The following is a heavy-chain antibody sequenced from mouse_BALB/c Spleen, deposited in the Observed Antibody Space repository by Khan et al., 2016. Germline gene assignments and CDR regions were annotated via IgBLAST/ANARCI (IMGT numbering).Heavy chain of an antibody. Sequence: QVQLQQPGAELVRPGASVKLCCKASGHPFTTYWMNWFKQRPEQGLEWIGRIDPYDSETHYDQKFKDKAILTVDKSSSTAFMQLSSLTSEDSAVYYCARGSKVFDYWGQGTTLTVSS. CDR3: ARGSKVFDY. CDR1: GHPFTTYW. V-gene: IGHV1-52*01. CDR2: IDPYDSET. J-gene: IGHJ2*01.